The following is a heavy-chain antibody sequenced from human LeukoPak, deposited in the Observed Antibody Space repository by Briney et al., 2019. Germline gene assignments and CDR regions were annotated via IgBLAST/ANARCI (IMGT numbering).Heavy chain of an antibody. D-gene: IGHD6-6*01. CDR2: IYYSGST. V-gene: IGHV4-39*07. CDR3: ARDPYSSSSGFDY. CDR1: GGSISSSSYY. Sequence: SETLSLTCTVSGGSISSSSYYWGWIRQPPGKGLEWIGSIYYSGSTYYNPSLKSRVTISVDRSKNQFSLELSSVTAADTAVYYCARDPYSSSSGFDYWGQGTLVAVSS. J-gene: IGHJ4*02.